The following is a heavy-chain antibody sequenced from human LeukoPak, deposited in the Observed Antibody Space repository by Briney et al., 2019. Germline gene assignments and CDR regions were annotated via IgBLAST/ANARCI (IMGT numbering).Heavy chain of an antibody. D-gene: IGHD5-12*01. Sequence: ASVKVSCKASGYTFTSYEINWVRQATGQGLEWMGWMNPNSGNTGYAQKFRGRVTMTRNTSISTAYMELSSLRSEDTAVYYCARGRTQQEWLRLGIYYFDYWGQGTLVTVSS. CDR3: ARGRTQQEWLRLGIYYFDY. V-gene: IGHV1-8*01. CDR1: GYTFTSYE. J-gene: IGHJ4*02. CDR2: MNPNSGNT.